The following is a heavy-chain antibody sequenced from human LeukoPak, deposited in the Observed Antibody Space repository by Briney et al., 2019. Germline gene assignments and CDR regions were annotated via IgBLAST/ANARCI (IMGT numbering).Heavy chain of an antibody. CDR3: VRGLPGYSSSWHAY. Sequence: GGSLRLSCAASGFMLSSTWMHWVRQAPGKGLVWVSRINSDATSTSYADSVRGRFTISRDDAKNTMYLQMNSLRAEDTAMYYCVRGLPGYSSSWHAYWGQGTLVTVSS. CDR2: INSDATST. CDR1: GFMLSSTW. J-gene: IGHJ4*02. D-gene: IGHD6-13*01. V-gene: IGHV3-74*01.